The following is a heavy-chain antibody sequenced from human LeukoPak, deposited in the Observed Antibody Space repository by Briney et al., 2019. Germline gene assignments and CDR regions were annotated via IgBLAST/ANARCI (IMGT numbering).Heavy chain of an antibody. CDR1: GFTFSSYA. J-gene: IGHJ4*02. V-gene: IGHV3-30-3*01. Sequence: PGGSLRLSCAASGFTFSSYAMHWVRQAPGKGLEWVAVISYDGSNKYYADSVKGRFTISRDDSKNTLYLQMNSLRAEDTAVYYCARAPCSSTSCLIDYWGQGTLVTVSS. CDR2: ISYDGSNK. CDR3: ARAPCSSTSCLIDY. D-gene: IGHD2-2*01.